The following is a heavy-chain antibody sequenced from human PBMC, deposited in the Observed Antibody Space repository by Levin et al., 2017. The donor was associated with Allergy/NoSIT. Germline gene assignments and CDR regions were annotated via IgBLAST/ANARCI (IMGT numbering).Heavy chain of an antibody. D-gene: IGHD5-18*01. CDR3: ARQRGYIGYFDY. J-gene: IGHJ4*02. Sequence: SCAASGFTFSSYSMNWVRQAPGKGLEWVSSISSSSSYIYYADSVKGRFTISRDNAKNSLYLQMNSLRAEDTAVYYCARQRGYIGYFDYWGQGTLVTVSS. CDR2: ISSSSSYI. CDR1: GFTFSSYS. V-gene: IGHV3-21*01.